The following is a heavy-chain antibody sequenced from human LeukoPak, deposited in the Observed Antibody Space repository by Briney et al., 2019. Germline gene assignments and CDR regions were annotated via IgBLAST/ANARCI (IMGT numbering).Heavy chain of an antibody. CDR3: ARDPLYCSSTSCYWNYYYYMDV. Sequence: ASVKVSCKASGYTFTGYYMHWVRQAPGQGLEWMGWINPNSGGTNYAQKFQGRVTMTRDTSISTAYMELSRLRPDDTAVYYCARDPLYCSSTSCYWNYYYYMDVWGKGTTVTVSS. CDR1: GYTFTGYY. D-gene: IGHD2-2*01. J-gene: IGHJ6*03. CDR2: INPNSGGT. V-gene: IGHV1-2*02.